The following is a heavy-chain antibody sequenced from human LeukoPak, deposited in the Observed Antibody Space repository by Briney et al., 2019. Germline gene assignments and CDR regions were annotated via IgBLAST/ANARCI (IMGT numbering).Heavy chain of an antibody. D-gene: IGHD3-3*01. CDR3: ARSYFYEYFQH. Sequence: SETLSLTCTVSGGSISSGSYYWSWIRQPAGKGLEWIGRIYTSGSTNYNPSLKSRVTISVDTSKNQFSLKLSSVTAADTAWYYCARSYFYEYFQHWGQGTLVTVSS. J-gene: IGHJ1*01. CDR2: IYTSGST. CDR1: GGSISSGSYY. V-gene: IGHV4-61*02.